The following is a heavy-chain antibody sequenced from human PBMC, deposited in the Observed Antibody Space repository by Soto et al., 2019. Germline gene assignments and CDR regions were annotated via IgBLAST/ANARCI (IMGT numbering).Heavy chain of an antibody. D-gene: IGHD3-10*01. CDR1: GFTFTSSA. CDR2: IVVGSGNT. V-gene: IGHV1-58*01. CDR3: AAGAGSGIVHYYRVDV. Sequence: SVKVSCKASGFTFTSSAVQCVRQARGQRLEWIGWIVVGSGNTKYAQKFQERVTITRDMSTSSAYMELSSLRSEDTAVYYCAAGAGSGIVHYYRVDVWGQGTPVTVS. J-gene: IGHJ6*02.